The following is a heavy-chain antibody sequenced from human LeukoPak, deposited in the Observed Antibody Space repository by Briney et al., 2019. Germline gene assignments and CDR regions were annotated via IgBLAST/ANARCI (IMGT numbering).Heavy chain of an antibody. Sequence: GGSPRLSCAASGFTFSSYAMSWVRQAPGKGLEWVSSISNSGGRTFYTDSVKGRFTISRDNSKITLYLQMNSLRAEDTAVYYCAKSYNGYESKPDYWGQGTLVTASS. V-gene: IGHV3-23*01. D-gene: IGHD5-12*01. CDR1: GFTFSSYA. CDR3: AKSYNGYESKPDY. J-gene: IGHJ4*02. CDR2: ISNSGGRT.